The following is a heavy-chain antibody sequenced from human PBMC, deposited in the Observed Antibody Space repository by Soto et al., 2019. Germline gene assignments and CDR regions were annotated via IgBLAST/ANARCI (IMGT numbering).Heavy chain of an antibody. CDR1: GFTFSSYS. D-gene: IGHD3-3*01. V-gene: IGHV3-48*02. J-gene: IGHJ5*01. CDR3: ARDSRFLEWLSLIWFDT. CDR2: ISSSSSTI. Sequence: EVQLVESGGGLVQPGGSLRLSCAASGFTFSSYSMNWVRQAPGKGLEWVSYISSSSSTIYYADSVKGRFTISRDNAKNALYLQMNSMRDEDTSVYYCARDSRFLEWLSLIWFDTWGHGTLVTVSS.